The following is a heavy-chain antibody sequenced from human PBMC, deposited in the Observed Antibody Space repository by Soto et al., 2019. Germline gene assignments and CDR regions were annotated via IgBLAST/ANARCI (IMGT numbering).Heavy chain of an antibody. V-gene: IGHV5-10-1*01. CDR1: GYSFTNYW. CDR2: IDPTDSYT. CDR3: ARRYCSSASCPRNYYGMDV. D-gene: IGHD2-2*01. Sequence: GESLKISCKGSGYSFTNYWISGVRQMPGKGLEWMGRIDPTDSYTNYSPSFQGHVTISVDKSISTAYLQWSSLKASDTAMYYCARRYCSSASCPRNYYGMDVWGQGTTVTVSS. J-gene: IGHJ6*02.